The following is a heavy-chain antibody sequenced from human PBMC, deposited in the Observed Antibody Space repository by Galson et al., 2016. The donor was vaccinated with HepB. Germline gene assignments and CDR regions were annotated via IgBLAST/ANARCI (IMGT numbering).Heavy chain of an antibody. Sequence: SLRLSCAASGFTFSSYAMNWVRQAPGKGLEWLSLISSSTSSGIYIIYADSVRGRFTISRDDAKSSLYLQMDSLRGEDTAVYYCARDTTGWARDYWGQGTLVTVSS. D-gene: IGHD1-14*01. CDR1: GFTFSSYA. V-gene: IGHV3-21*01. CDR3: ARDTTGWARDY. CDR2: ISSSTSSGIYI. J-gene: IGHJ4*02.